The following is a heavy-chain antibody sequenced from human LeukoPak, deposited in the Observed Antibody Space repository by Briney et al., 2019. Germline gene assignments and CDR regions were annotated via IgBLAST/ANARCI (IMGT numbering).Heavy chain of an antibody. CDR2: INTNSGGT. V-gene: IGHV1-2*02. D-gene: IGHD3-9*01. CDR1: GYSFTGYY. J-gene: IGHJ4*02. Sequence: GASVKVSCKTSGYSFTGYYMHWVRQAPGQGLEWMGWINTNSGGTNYAQKFQGRVTMTRDTSISTAYMELSRLRSDDTAVYYCARVGKNMGSDWVDYWGQGNLVTVSS. CDR3: ARVGKNMGSDWVDY.